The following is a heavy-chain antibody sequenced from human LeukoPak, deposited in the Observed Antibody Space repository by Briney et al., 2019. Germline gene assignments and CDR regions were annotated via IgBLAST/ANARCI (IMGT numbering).Heavy chain of an antibody. CDR3: ARGDITVVTTADY. CDR2: IYYSGST. CDR1: GGSISSGDYY. J-gene: IGHJ4*02. D-gene: IGHD4-23*01. V-gene: IGHV4-30-4*08. Sequence: SETLSLTXTVSGGSISSGDYYRSWIRQPPGKGLEWIGYIYYSGSTYYNPSLKSRVTISVDTSKNQFSLKLSSVTAADTAVYYCARGDITVVTTADYWGQGTLVTVSS.